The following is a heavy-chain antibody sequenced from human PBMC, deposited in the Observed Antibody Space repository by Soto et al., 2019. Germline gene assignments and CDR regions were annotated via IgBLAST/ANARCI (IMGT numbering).Heavy chain of an antibody. J-gene: IGHJ6*02. V-gene: IGHV1-69*01. D-gene: IGHD3-22*01. CDR1: GGTPSNSA. CDR3: AGGRIVVVGSSAYYGMDV. CDR2: IIPVFGLV. Sequence: QVHLLLQSGAEVKKPGSSVKVSCKASGGTPSNSAISWVRQAPGQGLEWRGGIIPVFGLVKYAQNFQGRVTITADESTTTAYMELSSLSPEDTAVYYCAGGRIVVVGSSAYYGMDVWGQGTTVTVSS.